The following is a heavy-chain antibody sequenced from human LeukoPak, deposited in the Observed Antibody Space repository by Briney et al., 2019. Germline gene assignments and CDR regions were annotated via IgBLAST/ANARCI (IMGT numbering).Heavy chain of an antibody. J-gene: IGHJ4*02. CDR1: GFTFSSYW. V-gene: IGHV3-7*01. D-gene: IGHD4-17*01. CDR2: IKQDGSEK. Sequence: GGSLRLSCAASGFTFSSYWMSWVRQAPGKGLEWVANIKQDGSEKYYVDSVKGRFTISRDNAKNSLYLQMNSLRAEDTAVYYCARDQNDYGDYGPLDYWGQGTLVTVSS. CDR3: ARDQNDYGDYGPLDY.